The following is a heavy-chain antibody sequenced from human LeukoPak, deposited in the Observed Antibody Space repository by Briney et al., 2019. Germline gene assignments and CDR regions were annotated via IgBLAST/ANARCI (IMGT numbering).Heavy chain of an antibody. Sequence: SETLSLTCTVSGGSISSYYWSWLRQPPGKGLEWIGYIYYSGSTNYNPSLKSRVTISVDTSKNQFSLKLSSVTAADTAVYYCAPRPGHYDSGHFDYWGQGTLVTVSS. V-gene: IGHV4-59*01. CDR2: IYYSGST. J-gene: IGHJ4*02. CDR3: APRPGHYDSGHFDY. D-gene: IGHD3-3*01. CDR1: GGSISSYY.